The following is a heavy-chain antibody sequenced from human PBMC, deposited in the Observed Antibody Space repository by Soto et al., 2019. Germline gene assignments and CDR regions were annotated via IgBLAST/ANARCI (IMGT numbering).Heavy chain of an antibody. D-gene: IGHD5-12*01. J-gene: IGHJ4*02. V-gene: IGHV3-23*01. CDR3: ASLATDSSFVDY. CDR2: FSGTGAST. CDR1: GFTFSSYA. Sequence: HPGGSLRLSCAACGFTFSSYAMSWVRQAPGKGLEWVSAFSGTGASTYYADSVKGRFTISRDKSKNTLYLQMNSLRAEDTAVYYCASLATDSSFVDYWGQGTLVTVSS.